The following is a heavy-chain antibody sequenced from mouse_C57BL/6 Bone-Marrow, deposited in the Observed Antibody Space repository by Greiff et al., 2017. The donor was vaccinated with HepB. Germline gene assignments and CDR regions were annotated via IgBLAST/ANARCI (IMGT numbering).Heavy chain of an antibody. CDR1: GYTFTSYW. CDR3: ARGYSNYEGAMDY. J-gene: IGHJ4*01. D-gene: IGHD2-5*01. CDR2: IDPSDSYT. V-gene: IGHV1-50*01. Sequence: QVQLQQPGAELVKPGASVKLSCKASGYTFTSYWMQWVKQRPGQGLEWIGEIDPSDSYTNYNQKFKGKATLTVDTSSSTAYMQLSSLTSEDSAVEYCARGYSNYEGAMDYWGQGTSVTVSS.